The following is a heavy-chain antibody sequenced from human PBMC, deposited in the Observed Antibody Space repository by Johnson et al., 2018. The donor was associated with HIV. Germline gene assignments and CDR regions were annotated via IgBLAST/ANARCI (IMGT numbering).Heavy chain of an antibody. J-gene: IGHJ3*01. V-gene: IGHV3-30*18. D-gene: IGHD2-8*02. CDR3: AKLHCAGGVCDYDILYDAFDV. CDR2: ISYDGSNQ. CDR1: GFTFSSYA. Sequence: QVQLVESGGGLVKPGGSLRLSCAASGFTFSSYAMHWVRQAPGKGLEGVAVISYDGSNQTYLDLVKGRFTISRDNSKSMVYLQMISLRAEDTAVYYCAKLHCAGGVCDYDILYDAFDVWGQGTVVTVSS.